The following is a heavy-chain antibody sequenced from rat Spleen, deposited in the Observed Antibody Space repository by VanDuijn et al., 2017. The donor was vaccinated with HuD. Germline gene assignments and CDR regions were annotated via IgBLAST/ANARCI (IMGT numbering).Heavy chain of an antibody. Sequence: QVQLKESGPGLVQPSETLSLTCTVSGFSLSSYGVIWVRQPPGKSLMWMGTVWASGNTNFNSAVQSRLRISRDTSKSQVFLRMNSLQPEDTGTYYCVRHEPQDYFAYWGQGLLVTVSS. CDR1: GFSLSSYG. CDR3: VRHEPQDYFAY. J-gene: IGHJ2*01. V-gene: IGHV2-72*01. CDR2: VWASGNT.